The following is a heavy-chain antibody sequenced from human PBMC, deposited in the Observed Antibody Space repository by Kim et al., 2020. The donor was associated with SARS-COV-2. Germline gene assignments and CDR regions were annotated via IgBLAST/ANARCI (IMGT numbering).Heavy chain of an antibody. D-gene: IGHD3-22*01. CDR2: SRNKANSYTT. CDR3: ARVTYSSDYYPFDS. Sequence: GGSLRLSCAASGFTFSDHFMDWVRQAPGKGLEWVGRSRNKANSYTTEYAASVQGRFTISRDDSKNSLFLQMNSLKSEDTAVYYCARVTYSSDYYPFDSWGQGTLVTVSS. J-gene: IGHJ4*02. V-gene: IGHV3-72*01. CDR1: GFTFSDHF.